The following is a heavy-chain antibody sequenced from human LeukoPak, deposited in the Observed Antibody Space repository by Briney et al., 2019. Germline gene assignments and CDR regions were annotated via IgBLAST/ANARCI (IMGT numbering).Heavy chain of an antibody. D-gene: IGHD3-3*01. CDR3: ARSDNTIFGVVISNWFDP. CDR1: GYTFTVYY. Sequence: ASVKVSCKASGYTFTVYYMNWVRQAPGQGLEWMGWINPNSSGTNYAQKLQGRVTMTTDTSTSTAYMELRSLRSDGTAVYYCARSDNTIFGVVISNWFDPWGQGTLVTVSS. V-gene: IGHV1-2*02. CDR2: INPNSSGT. J-gene: IGHJ5*02.